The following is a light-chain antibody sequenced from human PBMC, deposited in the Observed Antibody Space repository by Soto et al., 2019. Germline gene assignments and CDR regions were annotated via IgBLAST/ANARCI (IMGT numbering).Light chain of an antibody. V-gene: IGKV3-20*01. CDR3: QQYGSSPT. J-gene: IGKJ1*01. CDR2: GAS. CDR1: QTISSRY. Sequence: EIVLTQSPGTLSLSPGEGATLSCRASQTISSRYLAWYQQKSGQAPRLLIYGASSRAAGIPDRFSGSGSGTDFTLTISRLEPEDFAVYYCQQYGSSPTFSQGTKVEV.